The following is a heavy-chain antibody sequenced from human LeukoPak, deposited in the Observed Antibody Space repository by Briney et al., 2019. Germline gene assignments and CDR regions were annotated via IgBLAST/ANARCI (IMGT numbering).Heavy chain of an antibody. CDR2: IIPIFGTA. Sequence: SVKVSCKASGGTFSSYAISWVRQAPGQGLEWMGRIIPIFGTANYAQKFQGRVTITTDESTSTAYMKLSSLRSEGTAVYYCARDQVLWSTGAFDIWGQGTMVTVSS. D-gene: IGHD3-10*01. CDR1: GGTFSSYA. V-gene: IGHV1-69*05. CDR3: ARDQVLWSTGAFDI. J-gene: IGHJ3*02.